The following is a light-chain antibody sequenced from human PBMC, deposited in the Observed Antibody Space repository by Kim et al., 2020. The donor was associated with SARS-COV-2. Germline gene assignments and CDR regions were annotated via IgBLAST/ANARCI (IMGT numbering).Light chain of an antibody. Sequence: MVLTQSPGPASLFSGGRATLSCRASQSLTRSLAWFQQRPGQAPRLLIYDASTRATGVPARFTGSGSGTDFTLTVTNLQPEDSAVYYCQQRRNWPYNFGQGTKVEI. CDR1: QSLTRS. V-gene: IGKV3-11*01. CDR2: DAS. CDR3: QQRRNWPYN. J-gene: IGKJ2*01.